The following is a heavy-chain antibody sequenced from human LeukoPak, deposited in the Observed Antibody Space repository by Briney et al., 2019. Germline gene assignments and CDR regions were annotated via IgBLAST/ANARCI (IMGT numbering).Heavy chain of an antibody. CDR1: GFTFSSYS. Sequence: KAGGSLRLSCAASGFTFSSYSMNWVRQAPGKGLEWVSSISSSSSYIYYADSVKGRFTISRDNAKNSLYLQMNSLRAEDTAVYYCARDLPPWELLTEFDYWGQGTLVTVSP. D-gene: IGHD1-26*01. CDR3: ARDLPPWELLTEFDY. V-gene: IGHV3-21*01. CDR2: ISSSSSYI. J-gene: IGHJ4*02.